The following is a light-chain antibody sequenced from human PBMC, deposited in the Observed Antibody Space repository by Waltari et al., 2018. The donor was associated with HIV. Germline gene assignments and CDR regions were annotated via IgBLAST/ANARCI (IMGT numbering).Light chain of an antibody. CDR2: EAS. CDR3: QEYNTYSRT. Sequence: DIQMTQSPSTLSAAVGYRVTITCRASQSVNNWLAWYQQKPGKAPTLLIYEASSLQSGVPSRFSGSGSGTEFTLTISSLQPDDLGNYFCQEYNTYSRTFGQGTTVEIK. V-gene: IGKV1-5*03. J-gene: IGKJ1*01. CDR1: QSVNNW.